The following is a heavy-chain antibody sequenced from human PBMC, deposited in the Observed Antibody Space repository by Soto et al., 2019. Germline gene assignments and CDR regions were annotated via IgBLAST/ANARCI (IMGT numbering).Heavy chain of an antibody. CDR2: VSTSVSMT. V-gene: IGHV3-11*01. CDR3: ASAYFGAHFAS. J-gene: IGHJ4*02. CDR1: GFTFSDFY. Sequence: QVHLVESGGGLDKPGGSLRLSCVASGFTFSDFYMSWIRQAPGKGLEWISFVSTSVSMTYYADSVKGRFTISRDNAKNSVFLQMDSLRAEDTAVYYCASAYFGAHFASWGRGTLVTVSS. D-gene: IGHD4-17*01.